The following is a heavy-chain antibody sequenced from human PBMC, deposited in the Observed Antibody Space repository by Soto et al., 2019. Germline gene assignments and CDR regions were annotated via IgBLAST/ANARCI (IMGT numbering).Heavy chain of an antibody. CDR3: ARGGSLYWYFDL. D-gene: IGHD1-26*01. V-gene: IGHV1-3*01. J-gene: IGHJ2*01. CDR1: GYTFTSYV. CDR2: INAGNGNT. Sequence: GASVKVSCKASGYTFTSYVMHWLRKAPGQRLEWMGWINAGNGNTKYSQKFQGRVTITRDTSASTAYMELSSLRSEDTAVYYCARGGSLYWYFDLWGRGTLGTVSS.